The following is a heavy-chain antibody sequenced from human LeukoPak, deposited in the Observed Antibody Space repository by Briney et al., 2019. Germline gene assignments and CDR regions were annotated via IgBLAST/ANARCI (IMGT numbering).Heavy chain of an antibody. Sequence: PGRSLRLSCAASGFTFSSYAMSWVRQAPGKGLEWVSAISGSGGSTYYADSVKGRFTISRDNSKNTLYLQMNSLRAEDTAVYYCAKVDHRDYYGSGSYGLGAFDIWGQGTMVTVSS. CDR1: GFTFSSYA. CDR3: AKVDHRDYYGSGSYGLGAFDI. V-gene: IGHV3-23*01. CDR2: ISGSGGST. J-gene: IGHJ3*02. D-gene: IGHD3-10*01.